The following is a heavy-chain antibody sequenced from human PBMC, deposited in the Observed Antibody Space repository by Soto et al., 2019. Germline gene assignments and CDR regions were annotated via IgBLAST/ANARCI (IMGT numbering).Heavy chain of an antibody. CDR3: ASWRVTNWGYVRHWYLDL. D-gene: IGHD3-10*02. CDR2: IIPIFGTA. J-gene: IGHJ2*01. CDR1: GGTFSSYA. Sequence: QVQLVQSGAELKKPGSSVKVSCKASGGTFSSYAISWVRQAPGQGLEWMGGIIPIFGTANYAQKFQGRVTNTEDKSTRRAYMELSRRRPEHRSLCYWASWRVTNWGYVRHWYLDLWGRGTQVTVSS. V-gene: IGHV1-69*06.